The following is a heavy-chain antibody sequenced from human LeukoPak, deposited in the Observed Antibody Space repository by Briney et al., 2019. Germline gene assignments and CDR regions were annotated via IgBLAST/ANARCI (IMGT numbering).Heavy chain of an antibody. CDR2: IRSSGYPI. J-gene: IGHJ3*01. CDR3: ARDNEGAFDV. V-gene: IGHV3-48*03. D-gene: IGHD1-1*01. Sequence: GGSLRLSCAASGFTFSSYELNWVRQAPGKALEWVSYIRSSGYPIYYADSVKGRFTISRDNAKNSLYLQMSNLRAEDTAIYYCARDNEGAFDVWGQGTMVTVSS. CDR1: GFTFSSYE.